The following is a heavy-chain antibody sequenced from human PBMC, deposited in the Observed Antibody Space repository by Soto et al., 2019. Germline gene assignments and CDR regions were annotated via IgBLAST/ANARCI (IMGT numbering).Heavy chain of an antibody. CDR2: VDSFSNFI. CDR1: GFTFSRYA. D-gene: IGHD3-16*01. Sequence: GESLKISCAASGFTFSRYAMNWVRQAPGKGLEWVAYVDSFSNFIYYADSVRGRFTISRDNAANSLFLRMASLRAEDTATYHYYGLDVWGQGTPVTVSS. CDR3: YGLDV. V-gene: IGHV3-21*01. J-gene: IGHJ6*02.